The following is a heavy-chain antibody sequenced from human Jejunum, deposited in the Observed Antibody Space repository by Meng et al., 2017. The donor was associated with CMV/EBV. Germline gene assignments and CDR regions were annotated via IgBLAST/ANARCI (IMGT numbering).Heavy chain of an antibody. Sequence: QGKWGQSGGGGKKPGASLKVSCKASGYTFTNYGITWVRQAPGQGLEWMGWISAYNGNTNYAQTLRGRVTMTTDTSTSTAYMELRSLRSDDTAVYYYARVEVGITSGDYWGQGTLVTVSS. D-gene: IGHD1-26*01. J-gene: IGHJ4*02. V-gene: IGHV1-18*01. CDR2: ISAYNGNT. CDR3: ARVEVGITSGDY. CDR1: GYTFTNYG.